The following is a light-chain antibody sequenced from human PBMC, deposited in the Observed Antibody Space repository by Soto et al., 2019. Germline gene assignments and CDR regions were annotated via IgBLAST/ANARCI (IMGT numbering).Light chain of an antibody. CDR1: NIGSKS. CDR3: QVWDSSSDSYV. Sequence: SYELTQPPSVSVAPGKTARITCGGNNIGSKSVHWYQQKPGQAPVLVIYYDSDRPSGIPERFSGSNSGNPATLTISRVEAGDEADYYCQVWDSSSDSYVFGTGTKLTVL. J-gene: IGLJ1*01. V-gene: IGLV3-21*04. CDR2: YDS.